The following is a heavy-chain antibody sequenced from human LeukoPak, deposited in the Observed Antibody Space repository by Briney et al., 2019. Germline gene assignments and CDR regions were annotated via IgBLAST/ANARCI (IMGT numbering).Heavy chain of an antibody. Sequence: PGGSLRLSCATSGFTFSGSAIHWVRQASGKGLEWVGRIRSKANSYATTDAASVKGRFTISRDDSKNTAYLQMNSLKTEDTAVYYCAREGLHGAFDIWGQGTMVTVSS. CDR3: AREGLHGAFDI. J-gene: IGHJ3*02. CDR1: GFTFSGSA. V-gene: IGHV3-73*01. CDR2: IRSKANSYAT.